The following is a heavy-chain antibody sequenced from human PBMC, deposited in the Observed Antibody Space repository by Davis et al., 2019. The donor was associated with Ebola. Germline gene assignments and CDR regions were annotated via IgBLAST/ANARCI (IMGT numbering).Heavy chain of an antibody. J-gene: IGHJ3*02. CDR2: IYYSGST. Sequence: SETLSLTCTVSGGSISSYYWSWIRQPPGQGLEWIGYIYYSGSTNYNPSLKSRVTISVDTSKNQFSLKLSSVTAADTAVYYCARHLYYYDSSGYYRNDAFDIWGQGTMVTVSS. D-gene: IGHD3-22*01. CDR3: ARHLYYYDSSGYYRNDAFDI. V-gene: IGHV4-59*08. CDR1: GGSISSYY.